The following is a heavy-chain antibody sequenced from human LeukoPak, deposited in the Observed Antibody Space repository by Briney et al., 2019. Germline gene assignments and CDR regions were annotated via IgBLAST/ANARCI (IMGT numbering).Heavy chain of an antibody. D-gene: IGHD4-23*01. Sequence: ASVKVSCKASGYTFTSYYMHWVRQAPGQGLEWMGWINPNSGGTNYAQKFQGRVTMTRDTSISTAYMELSRLRSDDTAVYYCARSVVNTIYFDYWGQGTLVTVSS. V-gene: IGHV1-2*02. CDR2: INPNSGGT. J-gene: IGHJ4*02. CDR1: GYTFTSYY. CDR3: ARSVVNTIYFDY.